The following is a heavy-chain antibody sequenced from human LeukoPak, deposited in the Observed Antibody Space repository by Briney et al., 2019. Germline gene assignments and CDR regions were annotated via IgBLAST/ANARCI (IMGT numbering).Heavy chain of an antibody. J-gene: IGHJ5*02. V-gene: IGHV1-18*01. CDR2: ISAYNGNT. CDR1: GYTFTSYG. Sequence: ASVKVSCKASGYTFTSYGISWVRQAPGQGLEWMGWISAYNGNTNYAQKLQGRVTMTTDTSTSTAYMELRSLRSDDTAVYYCARGYCSGGSCLNRFDPWGQGTLVTVSS. CDR3: ARGYCSGGSCLNRFDP. D-gene: IGHD2-15*01.